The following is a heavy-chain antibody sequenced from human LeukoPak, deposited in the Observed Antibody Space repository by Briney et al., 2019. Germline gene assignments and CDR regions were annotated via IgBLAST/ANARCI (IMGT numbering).Heavy chain of an antibody. CDR1: GGSISSSSYY. CDR2: IYYSGST. V-gene: IGHV4-39*07. D-gene: IGHD3-22*01. Sequence: PSETLSLTCTVSGGSISSSSYYWGWIRQPPGKGLEWIGSIYYSGSTYYNPSLKSRVTISVDTSKNQFSLKLSSVTAADTAVYYCAREYDSSGYPAYWGQGTLVTVSS. CDR3: AREYDSSGYPAY. J-gene: IGHJ4*02.